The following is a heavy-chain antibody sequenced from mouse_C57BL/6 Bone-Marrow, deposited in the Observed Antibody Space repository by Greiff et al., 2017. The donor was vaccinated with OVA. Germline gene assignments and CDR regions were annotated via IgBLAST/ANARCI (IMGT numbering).Heavy chain of an antibody. Sequence: EVKLEESGGDLVKPGGSLKLSCAASGFTFSSYGMSWVRQTPDKRLEWVATISSGGSYTYYPDSVKGRFTISRDNAKNTLYLQMSSLKSEDTAMYYCAREGITTDFDYWGQGTTLTVSS. CDR2: ISSGGSYT. CDR3: AREGITTDFDY. CDR1: GFTFSSYG. D-gene: IGHD1-1*01. J-gene: IGHJ2*01. V-gene: IGHV5-6*01.